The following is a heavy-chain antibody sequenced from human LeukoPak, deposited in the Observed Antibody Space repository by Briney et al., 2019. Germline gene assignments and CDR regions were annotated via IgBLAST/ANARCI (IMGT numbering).Heavy chain of an antibody. Sequence: GGSLRLSGAASGFTFNTFWMSWVRQAPGKGLEWVANIKHDGREKYYVDSVKGRFTISRDNAKKSLYLQMNGLRAEDTAVYYCARAPLHLAMYHYFDYWGQGTLVSVSS. J-gene: IGHJ4*02. V-gene: IGHV3-7*01. CDR2: IKHDGREK. CDR1: GFTFNTFW. CDR3: ARAPLHLAMYHYFDY. D-gene: IGHD2-2*01.